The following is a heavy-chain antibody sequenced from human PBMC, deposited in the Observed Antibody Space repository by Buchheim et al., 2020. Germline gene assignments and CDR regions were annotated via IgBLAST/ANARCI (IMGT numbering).Heavy chain of an antibody. CDR2: IYWEDDK. J-gene: IGHJ6*02. CDR1: GFSLSTSGVG. V-gene: IGHV2-5*02. CDR3: AHLIAAAGTNYYGMDV. D-gene: IGHD6-13*01. Sequence: QITLKEFGPTLVKPTQTLTLTCTFSGFSLSTSGVGVGWTRHPPGKALEWLELIYWEDDKRYSPSLKSGLPITKEPPKNQVALTMTNMDPVDTATYYCAHLIAAAGTNYYGMDVWGQGTT.